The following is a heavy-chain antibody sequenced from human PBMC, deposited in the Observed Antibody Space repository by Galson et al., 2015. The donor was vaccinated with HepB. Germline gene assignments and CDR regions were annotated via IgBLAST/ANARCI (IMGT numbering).Heavy chain of an antibody. CDR3: ARPPLGGPKGGYWYFDL. CDR2: ISYDGSNK. J-gene: IGHJ2*01. D-gene: IGHD3-16*01. Sequence: SLRLSCAASGFTFSSYWMSWVRQAPGKGLEWVAVISYDGSNKYYADSVKGRFTISRDNSKNTLYLQMNSLRAEDTAVYYCARPPLGGPKGGYWYFDLWGRGTLVTVSS. CDR1: GFTFSSYW. V-gene: IGHV3-30-3*01.